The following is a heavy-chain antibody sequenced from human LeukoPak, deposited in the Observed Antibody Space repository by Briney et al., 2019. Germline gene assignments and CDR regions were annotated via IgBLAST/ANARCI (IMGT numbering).Heavy chain of an antibody. Sequence: PGGSLRLSCAASGFTFSSYAMSWVRQAPGKGLEWVSGISGSGGSTYYADSVKGRFTISRDNSKNTLHLQMNSLRAEDTAVYYCAKDGYSSGWCNDYWGQGTLVTVSS. CDR1: GFTFSSYA. D-gene: IGHD6-19*01. V-gene: IGHV3-23*01. CDR3: AKDGYSSGWCNDY. CDR2: ISGSGGST. J-gene: IGHJ4*02.